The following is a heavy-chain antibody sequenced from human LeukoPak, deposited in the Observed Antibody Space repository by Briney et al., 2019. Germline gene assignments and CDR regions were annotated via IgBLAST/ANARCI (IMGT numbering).Heavy chain of an antibody. V-gene: IGHV3-30-3*01. CDR3: ARVPRSGWYGQYFDY. D-gene: IGHD6-19*01. Sequence: GGSLRLSCAACGFTFSSYAMHWVRQAPGKGLEWVAVISYDGSNKYYADSVKGRFTISRDNSKNTLYLQMNSLRAEDTAVYYCARVPRSGWYGQYFDYWGQGTLVTVSS. J-gene: IGHJ4*02. CDR1: GFTFSSYA. CDR2: ISYDGSNK.